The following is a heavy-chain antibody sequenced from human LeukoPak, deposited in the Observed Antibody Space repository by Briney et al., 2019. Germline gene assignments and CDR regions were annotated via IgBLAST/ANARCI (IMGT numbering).Heavy chain of an antibody. CDR1: GGSIRSGNYY. D-gene: IGHD2-21*01. CDR3: ARENCDPLTASTGDAFDI. J-gene: IGHJ3*02. V-gene: IGHV4-61*02. Sequence: TSETLSLTCTVSGGSIRSGNYYWSWIRQPAGKGLEWIGRINTSGSINYNPSLKSRLTISVDTSKNEFSLNLSSVTAADTAVYYCARENCDPLTASTGDAFDIWGQGTMVTVSS. CDR2: INTSGSI.